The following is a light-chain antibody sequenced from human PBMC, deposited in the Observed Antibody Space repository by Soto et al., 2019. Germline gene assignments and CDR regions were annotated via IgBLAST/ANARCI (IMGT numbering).Light chain of an antibody. V-gene: IGKV2D-29*02. CDR1: QSLLHSDAKTY. J-gene: IGKJ4*01. CDR2: EVS. CDR3: LQTIQVPLT. Sequence: DIVMTQSPLSLSVTPGQSASISCKSSQSLLHSDAKTYLYWYLQKPGQSPQLLIYEVSNRFSGVPDRFSGGGSETDFKLEISRVEAEDVGVYYCLQTIQVPLTFGGGTKVEIK.